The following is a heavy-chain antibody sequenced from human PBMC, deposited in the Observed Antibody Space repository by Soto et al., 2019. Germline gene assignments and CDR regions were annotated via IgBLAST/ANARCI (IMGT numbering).Heavy chain of an antibody. V-gene: IGHV3-74*01. Sequence: GGSLRLSCAASGFTFSSYWMHWVRQAPGKGLVWVSRIKSDGSTTNYADSVKGRFTISRDNAKNTLFLEMNSLRAEDTAVYYCASSIVAPGDYWGQGTVVTVS. CDR1: GFTFSSYW. CDR2: IKSDGSTT. CDR3: ASSIVAPGDY. J-gene: IGHJ4*02. D-gene: IGHD6-13*01.